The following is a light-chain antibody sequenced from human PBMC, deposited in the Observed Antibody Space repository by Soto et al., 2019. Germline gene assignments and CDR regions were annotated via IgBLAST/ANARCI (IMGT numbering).Light chain of an antibody. CDR1: GSDVGGYNY. V-gene: IGLV2-14*01. J-gene: IGLJ2*01. CDR2: DVS. CDR3: SSYTNDNSPLV. Sequence: QSVLTQPASVSGSPGQSITITCTGTGSDVGGYNYVSWYQQHPGKAPKVMIYDVSNRPSGVSNRFSGSKSGNTASLTISGLQAEDEADYYCSSYTNDNSPLVFGGGTKVTVL.